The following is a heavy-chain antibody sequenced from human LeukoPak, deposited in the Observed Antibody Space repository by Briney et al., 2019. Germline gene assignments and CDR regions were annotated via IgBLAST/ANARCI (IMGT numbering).Heavy chain of an antibody. Sequence: PGGSLRLSCAASGFTFSSYSMNWVRQAPGKGLEWVSYISSSSSTIYYADSVKGRFTISRDNAKNSLYLQMNGLRAEDTAVYYCARRGFDPWGQGTLVTVSS. CDR3: ARRGFDP. CDR2: ISSSSSTI. V-gene: IGHV3-48*01. J-gene: IGHJ5*02. CDR1: GFTFSSYS.